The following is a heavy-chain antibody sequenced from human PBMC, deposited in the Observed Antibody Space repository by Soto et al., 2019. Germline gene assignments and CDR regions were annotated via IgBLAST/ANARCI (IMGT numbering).Heavy chain of an antibody. CDR3: ARALFGCYYSYYYYYGMDV. CDR2: IYYSGST. Sequence: QVQLQESGPGLVKPSETLSLTCTVSGGSISSYYWSWIRQPPGKGLEWIGYIYYSGSTNYNPSLKSRVTISVDTSKNQFSLKLSSVTAADTAVYYCARALFGCYYSYYYYYGMDVWGQGTTVTVSS. V-gene: IGHV4-59*01. CDR1: GGSISSYY. J-gene: IGHJ6*02. D-gene: IGHD1-26*01.